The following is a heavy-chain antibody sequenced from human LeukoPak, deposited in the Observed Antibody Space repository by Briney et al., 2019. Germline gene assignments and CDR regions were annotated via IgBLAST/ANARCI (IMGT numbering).Heavy chain of an antibody. CDR3: ARGVYGRFDS. CDR2: ISGSGRTI. CDR1: GFTFAYSA. Sequence: GGSLRLSCAASGFTFAYSAMSWVRQAPGKGLEWVSYISGSGRTIYYADSVKGRFTISWDNAKNSVYLQMNRLRAEDTAVYYCARGVYGRFDSWGQGTLVTVSS. D-gene: IGHD2/OR15-2a*01. J-gene: IGHJ5*01. V-gene: IGHV3-11*04.